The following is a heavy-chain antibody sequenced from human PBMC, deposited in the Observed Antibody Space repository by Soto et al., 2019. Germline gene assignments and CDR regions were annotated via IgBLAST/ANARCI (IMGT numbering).Heavy chain of an antibody. Sequence: QVQLVQSGVEVKKPGASVKVSCKASGYTFTTYGVTWVRQAPGQGLEWMGWISAYNGNTRYAQKFQGRVTMTTDTSTRTAYMELRSLRSDDTAVYYCARGDYCSAVSCDSNWLVPWGQGTLVTVSS. V-gene: IGHV1-18*01. J-gene: IGHJ5*02. D-gene: IGHD2-15*01. CDR2: ISAYNGNT. CDR1: GYTFTTYG. CDR3: ARGDYCSAVSCDSNWLVP.